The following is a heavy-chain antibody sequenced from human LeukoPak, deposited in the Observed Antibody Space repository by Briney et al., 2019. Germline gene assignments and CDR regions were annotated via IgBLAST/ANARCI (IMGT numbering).Heavy chain of an antibody. CDR2: ISSSSSYI. Sequence: PGGSLRLSCAASGFTVSSNYMSWVRQAPGKGLEWVSSISSSSSYIYYADSVKGRFTISRDNAKNSLYLQMNSLRAEDTAVYYCARDRKHSSSIDYWGQGTLVTVSS. D-gene: IGHD6-6*01. CDR3: ARDRKHSSSIDY. CDR1: GFTVSSNY. V-gene: IGHV3-21*01. J-gene: IGHJ4*02.